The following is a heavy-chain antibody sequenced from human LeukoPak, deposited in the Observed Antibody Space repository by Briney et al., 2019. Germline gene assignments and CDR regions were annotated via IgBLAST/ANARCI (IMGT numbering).Heavy chain of an antibody. Sequence: SETLSLTCTVSGGSISSYYWSWIRQPPGKGLEWIGSIYYSGSTYYNPSLKSRVTISVDTSKNQFSLKLSSVTAADTAVYYCAREVGSRYYDFWSGYLSYMDVWGKGTTVTVSS. CDR3: AREVGSRYYDFWSGYLSYMDV. D-gene: IGHD3-3*01. V-gene: IGHV4-59*05. J-gene: IGHJ6*03. CDR1: GGSISSYY. CDR2: IYYSGST.